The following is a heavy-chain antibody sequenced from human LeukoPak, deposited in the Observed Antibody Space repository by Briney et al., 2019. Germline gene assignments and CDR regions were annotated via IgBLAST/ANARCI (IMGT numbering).Heavy chain of an antibody. D-gene: IGHD1-26*01. V-gene: IGHV3-33*01. CDR3: ARGFSQGVDY. CDR1: GFTFSSYG. Sequence: PGRSLRLSCAASGFTFSSYGMHWVRQAPGKGLEWGAVIWYDGSNKYYADSVKGRFTISRDNSKNTLYLHMNSLRAEDTAVYYCARGFSQGVDYWGQGTLVTVSS. J-gene: IGHJ4*02. CDR2: IWYDGSNK.